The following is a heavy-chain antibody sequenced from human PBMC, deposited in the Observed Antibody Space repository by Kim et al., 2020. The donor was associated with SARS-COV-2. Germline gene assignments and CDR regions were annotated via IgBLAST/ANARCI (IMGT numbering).Heavy chain of an antibody. Sequence: SETLSLTCTVSGGSISSGGYYWSWIRQHPGKGLEWIGYIYYSGSTYYNPSLKSRVTISVDTSKNQFSLKLSSVTAADTAVYYCAREDIAAVIDYWGQGTLVTVSS. CDR2: IYYSGST. CDR3: AREDIAAVIDY. CDR1: GGSISSGGYY. V-gene: IGHV4-31*03. J-gene: IGHJ4*02. D-gene: IGHD6-13*01.